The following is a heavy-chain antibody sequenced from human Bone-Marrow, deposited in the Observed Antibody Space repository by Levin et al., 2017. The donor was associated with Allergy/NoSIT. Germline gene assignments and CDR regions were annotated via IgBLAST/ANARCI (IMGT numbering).Heavy chain of an antibody. Sequence: PGGSLRLSCAASGFTFSSYGMHWVRQAPGKGLEWVAVIWYDGSNKYYADSVKGRFTISRDNSKNTLYLQMNSLRAEDTAVYYCARVGYCGGDCYSIGYYYGMDGWGQGTTVTVSS. D-gene: IGHD2-21*02. V-gene: IGHV3-33*01. CDR2: IWYDGSNK. CDR3: ARVGYCGGDCYSIGYYYGMDG. J-gene: IGHJ6*02. CDR1: GFTFSSYG.